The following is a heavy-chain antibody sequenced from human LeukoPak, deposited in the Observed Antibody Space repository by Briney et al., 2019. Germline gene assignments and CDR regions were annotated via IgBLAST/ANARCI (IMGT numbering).Heavy chain of an antibody. CDR1: GFTFSSYS. V-gene: IGHV3-21*01. J-gene: IGHJ4*02. D-gene: IGHD2-2*01. CDR3: ARGSSSCFDY. Sequence: GGSLRLSCAASGFTFSSYSMSWVRQAPGKGLEWVSSISSSSSYIYSEDSVRGGFTISRDNAKNSLYQQMNSLRAEDTAVYYCARGSSSCFDYWGQGTLVTVSS. CDR2: ISSSSSYI.